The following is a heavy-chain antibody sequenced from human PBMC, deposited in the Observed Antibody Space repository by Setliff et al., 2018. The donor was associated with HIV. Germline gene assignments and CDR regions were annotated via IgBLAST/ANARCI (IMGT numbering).Heavy chain of an antibody. V-gene: IGHV3-7*01. CDR3: ARVLSGNSYDVSYF. Sequence: GGSLRLSCAGSGFTFSNYWMAWVRQAPGKGLEWVANINKDGNEKHYIDSVKGRFTISRDNAKSSLYLQMSSLRADDTAVFYCARVLSGNSYDVSYFWGQGTLVTVSS. CDR1: GFTFSNYW. CDR2: INKDGNEK. J-gene: IGHJ4*02. D-gene: IGHD3-10*01.